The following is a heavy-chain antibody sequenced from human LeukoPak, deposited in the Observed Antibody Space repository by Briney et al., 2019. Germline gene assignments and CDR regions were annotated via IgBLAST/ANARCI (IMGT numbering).Heavy chain of an antibody. V-gene: IGHV3-33*06. CDR3: AKDAQRGFDYSNSLDK. CDR2: IWSDGTNT. J-gene: IGHJ4*02. CDR1: GFTFSHYG. D-gene: IGHD4-11*01. Sequence: PGRSLRLSCATSGFTFSHYGMHWVRQAPGKGLEWVAVIWSDGTNTYYGDPVKGRFTTSRDNFQRTVYLQMNRLRAEDTAVYYCAKDAQRGFDYSNSLDKWGQGTLVTVSS.